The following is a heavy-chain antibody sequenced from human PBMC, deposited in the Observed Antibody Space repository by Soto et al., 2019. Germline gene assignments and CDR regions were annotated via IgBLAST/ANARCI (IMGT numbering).Heavy chain of an antibody. CDR2: ISGGGGNT. CDR1: GFTLSTYA. Sequence: PWGSLRLSCVASGFTLSTYAMSWVRQAPGKGLEWVSSISGGGGNTDFADSVKGRFTISRDNSKNTLYLQMNSLRAEDTAVYYCAKYLRDSGSYFLDYWGQGTLVTVSS. J-gene: IGHJ4*02. CDR3: AKYLRDSGSYFLDY. D-gene: IGHD1-26*01. V-gene: IGHV3-23*01.